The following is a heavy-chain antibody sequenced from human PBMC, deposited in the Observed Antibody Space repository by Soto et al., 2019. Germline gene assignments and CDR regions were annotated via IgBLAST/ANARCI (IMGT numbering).Heavy chain of an antibody. V-gene: IGHV4-61*01. CDR3: ARENYYYGMDV. Sequence: SETLSLTCIVSGGSISSSNYYWSWIRQPPGKGLEWIGYIYYSGSTNYNPSLKSRVTISVDTSKNQFSLKLSSVTAADTAVYYCARENYYYGMDVWGQGTTVTVSS. CDR1: GGSISSSNYY. J-gene: IGHJ6*02. CDR2: IYYSGST.